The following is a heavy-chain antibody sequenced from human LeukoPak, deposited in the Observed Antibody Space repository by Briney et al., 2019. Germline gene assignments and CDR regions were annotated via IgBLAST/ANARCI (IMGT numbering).Heavy chain of an antibody. CDR3: AREWAVPAASGLDV. J-gene: IGHJ6*04. Sequence: GGSLRLSCAASGFTFSSYWMSWVRQAPGKGLEWVANIKQDGSEKYYVDSVKGRFTISRDNSKNSLYLQINSLRAEDTAVYYCAREWAVPAASGLDVWGKGTTVTVSS. CDR1: GFTFSSYW. CDR2: IKQDGSEK. D-gene: IGHD2-2*01. V-gene: IGHV3-7*01.